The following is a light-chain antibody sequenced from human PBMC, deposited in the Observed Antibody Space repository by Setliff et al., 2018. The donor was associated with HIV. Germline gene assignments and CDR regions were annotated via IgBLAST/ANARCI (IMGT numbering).Light chain of an antibody. CDR1: QSVLSSFNNKSY. CDR2: WAS. V-gene: IGKV4-1*01. J-gene: IGKJ3*01. CDR3: QQYYTAPLV. Sequence: DIVMTQSPDSLSVALGERATINCKSSQSVLSSFNNKSYLGWYQQKQGQPPKLLIYWASSRESGVPDRFSGSGSGTDFTLTITSLQAEDVAVYYCQQYYTAPLVFGPGTKWIS.